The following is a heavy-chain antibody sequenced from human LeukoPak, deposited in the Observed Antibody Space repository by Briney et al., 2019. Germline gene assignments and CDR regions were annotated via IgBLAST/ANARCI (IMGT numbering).Heavy chain of an antibody. V-gene: IGHV3-23*01. J-gene: IGHJ4*02. CDR1: GFTFSRYA. D-gene: IGHD3-16*02. CDR2: TSGSGGST. CDR3: GGGGSDHVWGSYRGDY. Sequence: PGGSLRLSCAASGFTFSRYAMTWVRQGPGKGLEWVSATSGSGGSTYYADSVKGRFTISRDNSKNMVYLQMNSLRAEDTAVYYRGGGGSDHVWGSYRGDYWGQGTQVTVSS.